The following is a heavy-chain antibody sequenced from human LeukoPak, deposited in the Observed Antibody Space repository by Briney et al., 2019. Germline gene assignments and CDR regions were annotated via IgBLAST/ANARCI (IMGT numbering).Heavy chain of an antibody. V-gene: IGHV4-59*12. D-gene: IGHD5-18*01. Sequence: PSETLSLTCTVSGGSISTYYWTWIRQPPGKRLEWIGYIYYSGSTNYNPSLKSRVTISVDTSKNQFSLRLTSVTAADTAVYYCARARGYSYGYADYWGQGTLVTVSS. CDR1: GGSISTYY. J-gene: IGHJ4*02. CDR3: ARARGYSYGYADY. CDR2: IYYSGST.